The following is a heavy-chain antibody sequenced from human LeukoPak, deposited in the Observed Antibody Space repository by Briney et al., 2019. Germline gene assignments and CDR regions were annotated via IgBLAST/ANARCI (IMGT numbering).Heavy chain of an antibody. CDR3: ARDPYSDFWSGQTDY. CDR1: GYTFTGYY. Sequence: GASVKVSCKASGYTFTGYYMHWVRQAPGQGLEWMGWINPNSGGTNYAQKFQGRVTMTRDTSISTAYMELSRLRSDDTAVYYCARDPYSDFWSGQTDYWGQGTLVTVSS. D-gene: IGHD3-3*01. CDR2: INPNSGGT. J-gene: IGHJ4*02. V-gene: IGHV1-2*02.